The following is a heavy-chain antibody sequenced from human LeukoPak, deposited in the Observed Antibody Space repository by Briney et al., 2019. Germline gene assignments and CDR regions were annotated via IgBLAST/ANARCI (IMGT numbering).Heavy chain of an antibody. D-gene: IGHD2-15*01. CDR1: GFTFSSYS. CDR2: ISSSSSYI. Sequence: GGSLRLSCAASGFTFSSYSMNWVRQAPGKGLEWVSSISSSSSYIYYADSVKGRFTISRDNAKNSLYLQMNSLRAEDTAVYYCARASGYCSGGSCYEAFDIWGQGTMVTASS. V-gene: IGHV3-21*01. CDR3: ARASGYCSGGSCYEAFDI. J-gene: IGHJ3*02.